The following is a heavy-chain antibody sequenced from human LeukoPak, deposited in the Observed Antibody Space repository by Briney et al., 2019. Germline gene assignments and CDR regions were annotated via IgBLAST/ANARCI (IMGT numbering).Heavy chain of an antibody. CDR1: GYTFTRYY. CDR3: TRDLLYYYGSGLDY. CDR2: INPNIGGT. J-gene: IGHJ4*02. D-gene: IGHD3-10*01. V-gene: IGHV1-2*02. Sequence: ASVKVSCKASGYTFTRYYMHWVRQAPGQGLEWMGWINPNIGGTNYAQKFQGRVTMTRDTSISTAYMELSRLRSDDTAVYYCTRDLLYYYGSGLDYWGQGTLVTVSS.